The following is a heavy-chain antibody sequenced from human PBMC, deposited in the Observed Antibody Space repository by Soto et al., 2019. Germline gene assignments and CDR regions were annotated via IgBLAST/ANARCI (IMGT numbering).Heavy chain of an antibody. V-gene: IGHV1-69*13. D-gene: IGHD5-18*01. CDR2: IIPIFGTA. Sequence: SVKVSCKASGYTLTGYYMRWVRQAPGQGLEWMGGIIPIFGTANYAQKFQGRVTITADESTSTAYMELSSLRSEDTAVYYCASGPDTAMVPFDYWGQGTLVTVSS. CDR3: ASGPDTAMVPFDY. CDR1: GYTLTGYY. J-gene: IGHJ4*02.